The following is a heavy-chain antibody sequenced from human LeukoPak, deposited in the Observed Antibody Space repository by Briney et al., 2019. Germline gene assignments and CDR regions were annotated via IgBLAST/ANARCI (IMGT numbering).Heavy chain of an antibody. CDR3: ARDPLLADNGGSSAHDY. CDR1: GFTFSNYA. J-gene: IGHJ4*02. Sequence: PGGSLRLSCAPSGFTFSNYAMSWVRQAPGEGLEWVSTISNSDGKTYYADSVKGRFTISRDNSKNTLYLQMNSLTAEDTAVYYCARDPLLADNGGSSAHDYWGRGTLVTVSS. CDR2: ISNSDGKT. V-gene: IGHV3-23*01. D-gene: IGHD2-15*01.